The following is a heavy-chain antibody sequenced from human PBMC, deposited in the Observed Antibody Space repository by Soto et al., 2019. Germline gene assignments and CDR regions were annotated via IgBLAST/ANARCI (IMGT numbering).Heavy chain of an antibody. J-gene: IGHJ4*02. CDR2: ISGDGSTT. CDR1: GFTFNSYW. CDR3: ARDRPYGGHPQSYFQN. Sequence: EVQLVESGGGLVQPGGSLRLSCAASGFTFNSYWMHWVRQAPGKGLEWVSHISGDGSTTTYADSVKGRFTISRDNAENTLYLQLSSLRADDTAVYYCARDRPYGGHPQSYFQNWGQGILVTVSS. V-gene: IGHV3-74*01. D-gene: IGHD4-17*01.